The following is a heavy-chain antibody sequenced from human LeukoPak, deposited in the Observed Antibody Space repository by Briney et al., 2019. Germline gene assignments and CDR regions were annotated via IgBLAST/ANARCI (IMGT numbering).Heavy chain of an antibody. Sequence: PPGGSLRLSCVPSGITFSNSALSWVRQAPGKGLEWVSTITKSGDQTYYADSVKGLFTISRDISKNTLYLQMNSLRAEDTAVYYCAKNGKYYFDYWGQGTLLTVSS. CDR1: GITFSNSA. J-gene: IGHJ4*02. V-gene: IGHV3-23*01. CDR3: AKNGKYYFDY. CDR2: ITKSGDQT.